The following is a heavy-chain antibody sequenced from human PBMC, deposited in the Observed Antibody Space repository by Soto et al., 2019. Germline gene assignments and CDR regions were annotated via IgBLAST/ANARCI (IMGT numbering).Heavy chain of an antibody. CDR3: ARDLTSVRGS. V-gene: IGHV1-69*01. Sequence: QVQMVQSGAEVKKPGSSARVSCKVSGGTFSRHSISWVRQAPGQGLEWMGGIIPIFDATQYGQKFQGRLTITADDSTTTFHMDMSGLRPEDTAIYYCARDLTSVRGSWGQGTLVTVS. D-gene: IGHD3-10*01. CDR2: IIPIFDAT. J-gene: IGHJ4*02. CDR1: GGTFSRHS.